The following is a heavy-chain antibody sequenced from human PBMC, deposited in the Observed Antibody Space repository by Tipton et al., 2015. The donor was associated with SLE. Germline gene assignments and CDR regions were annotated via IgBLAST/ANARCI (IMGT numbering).Heavy chain of an antibody. Sequence: SLRLSCAASGFTFSSYSMNWVRQAPGKGLEWVSSISSSSIYLYYTDSVKGRFTISRDSAKNSLYLQMNSLRAEDTAVYYCAREQGYWGQGTLVTVSS. CDR1: GFTFSSYS. V-gene: IGHV3-21*01. J-gene: IGHJ4*02. CDR3: AREQGY. CDR2: ISSSSIYL.